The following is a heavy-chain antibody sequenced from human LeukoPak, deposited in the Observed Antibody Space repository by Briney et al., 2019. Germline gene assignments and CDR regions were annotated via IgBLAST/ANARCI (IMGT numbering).Heavy chain of an antibody. J-gene: IGHJ6*02. CDR1: GFTFRSHA. D-gene: IGHD3-22*01. Sequence: GGSLRLSCVGSGFTFRSHAMSWVRQAPGKGLEWVAVLLHDGSEKYYADSVKGRFTISRDTSKNMVYLQMNSLRAEETAVYYCARDLGGYGYYGMDVWGQGTTVTVSS. CDR3: ARDLGGYGYYGMDV. CDR2: LLHDGSEK. V-gene: IGHV3-30-3*01.